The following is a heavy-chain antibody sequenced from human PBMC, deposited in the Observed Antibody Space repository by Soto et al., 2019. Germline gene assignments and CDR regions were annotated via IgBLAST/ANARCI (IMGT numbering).Heavy chain of an antibody. CDR1: GGSISGGVHS. CDR2: IYHSGST. V-gene: IGHV4-30-4*01. Sequence: QVQLQESGPGLVKPSETLSLTCTVSGGSISGGVHSWSWIRQPPGKGLEWIGEIYHSGSTNYDPSLKSRVSISVDKSKNQFSLKLTSVTAADTAVYYCARTGDIMSMFESWGQGTLVTVSS. CDR3: ARTGDIMSMFES. J-gene: IGHJ4*02. D-gene: IGHD7-27*01.